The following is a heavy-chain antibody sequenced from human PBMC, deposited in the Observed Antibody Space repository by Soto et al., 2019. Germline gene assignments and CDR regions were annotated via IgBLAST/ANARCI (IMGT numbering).Heavy chain of an antibody. J-gene: IGHJ6*02. CDR3: ARAGGNHYYYYGMDV. Sequence: QVQLVQSGAEVKKPGASVKVSCKDSGYTFTSYAMHWVRQAPGQRLEWMGWINAGNGNTKYSQKFQGRVTITRDTSASTAYMERSSLRSEDTAVYYCARAGGNHYYYYGMDVWGQGTTVTVSS. CDR1: GYTFTSYA. D-gene: IGHD2-15*01. V-gene: IGHV1-3*01. CDR2: INAGNGNT.